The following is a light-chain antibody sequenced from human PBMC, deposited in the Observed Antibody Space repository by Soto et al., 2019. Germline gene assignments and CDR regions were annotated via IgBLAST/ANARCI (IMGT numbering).Light chain of an antibody. CDR3: SSLTSSDTRV. V-gene: IGLV2-14*03. CDR2: DVN. CDR1: SSDVGAYNY. Sequence: QSALTQPASVSGPPGQSITISCTGSSSDVGAYNYVSWYQQHPGKAPKLMIYDVNIRPSGISNRFSGSKSGNTAPLTISGLQAEDEADYYCSSLTSSDTRVFGGGTKLTVL. J-gene: IGLJ2*01.